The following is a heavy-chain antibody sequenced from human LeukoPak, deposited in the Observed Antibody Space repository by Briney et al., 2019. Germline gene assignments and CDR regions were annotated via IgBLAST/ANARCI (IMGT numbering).Heavy chain of an antibody. Sequence: SETLSLTCTVSGYSISSGYYWGWIRQPPGKGLEWIGSIYHSGSTYYNPSLKSRVTTSVDTSKNQFPLKLSSVTAADTAVYYCARDFPGYCSSTSCYSWGQGTLVTVSS. CDR1: GYSISSGYY. J-gene: IGHJ4*02. CDR3: ARDFPGYCSSTSCYS. V-gene: IGHV4-38-2*02. CDR2: IYHSGST. D-gene: IGHD2-2*02.